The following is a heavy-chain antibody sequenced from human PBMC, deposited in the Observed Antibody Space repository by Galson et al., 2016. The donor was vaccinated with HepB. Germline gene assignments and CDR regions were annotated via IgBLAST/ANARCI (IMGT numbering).Heavy chain of an antibody. CDR2: TSGSGGST. D-gene: IGHD3-3*01. Sequence: SLRLSCAGSGFTFSTYAVNWVRQAPGKGLEWVSGTSGSGGSTSYADSVTGRFTISRDNSKNTLYLQMKSLRAEDTAVYDCAKEVVRLLHGYGMDVWGQGTTVTVSS. J-gene: IGHJ6*02. V-gene: IGHV3-23*01. CDR3: AKEVVRLLHGYGMDV. CDR1: GFTFSTYA.